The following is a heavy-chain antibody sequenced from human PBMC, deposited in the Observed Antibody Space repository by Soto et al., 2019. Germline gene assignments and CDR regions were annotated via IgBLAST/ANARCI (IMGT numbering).Heavy chain of an antibody. V-gene: IGHV6-1*01. Sequence: KQSQTLSLTCAISGDSVSSNSAAWNWIRQSPSRGLEWLGRTYYRSKWYNDYAVSVKSRITINPDTSKNQFSLQLNSVTPGDTAVYYCARAIPFYDSSGYYQYYFDYWGQGTLVTVSS. CDR1: GDSVSSNSAA. D-gene: IGHD3-22*01. J-gene: IGHJ4*02. CDR2: TYYRSKWYN. CDR3: ARAIPFYDSSGYYQYYFDY.